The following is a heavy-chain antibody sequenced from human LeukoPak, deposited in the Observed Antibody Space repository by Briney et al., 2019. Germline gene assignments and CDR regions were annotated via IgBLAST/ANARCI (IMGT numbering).Heavy chain of an antibody. J-gene: IGHJ5*02. V-gene: IGHV3-74*01. CDR1: GFTFSSYW. CDR3: ARDYDILTGDNWFDP. CDR2: INSDGSST. Sequence: GGSLRLSCAASGFTFSSYWMHWVRQAPGKGLVWVSRINSDGSSTSYADSVKGRFTISRDNAKNTLYLQMNSLRAEDTAVYYCARDYDILTGDNWFDPWGQGTLVTVSS. D-gene: IGHD3-9*01.